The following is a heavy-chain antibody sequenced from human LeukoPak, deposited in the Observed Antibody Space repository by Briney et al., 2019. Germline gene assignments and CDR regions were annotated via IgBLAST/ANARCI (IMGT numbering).Heavy chain of an antibody. D-gene: IGHD6-19*01. J-gene: IGHJ6*03. CDR1: GYTFTSYG. V-gene: IGHV1-18*01. CDR3: ARGQETAYSGWYGRGPYYYMDV. CDR2: ISAYNGNT. Sequence: ASVKVSCKASGYTFTSYGISWVRQAPGQGLEWMGWISAYNGNTNYAQKFQGRVTITADKSTSTAYMELSSLRSEDTAVYYCARGQETAYSGWYGRGPYYYMDVWGKGTTVTVSS.